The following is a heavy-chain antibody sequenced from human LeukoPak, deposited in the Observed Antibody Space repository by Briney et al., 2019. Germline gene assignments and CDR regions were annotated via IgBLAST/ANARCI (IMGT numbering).Heavy chain of an antibody. D-gene: IGHD4-17*01. CDR2: IYPGESDI. CDR3: ARASGDGRFDY. J-gene: IGHJ4*02. CDR1: GYNFLTYW. Sequence: GESLKISCKVSGYNFLTYWIGWVRQMPGKGREWMGIIYPGESDIRYSPSFQGQVTISADKSISTAYLQWSSLRASDTAIYYCARASGDGRFDYWGQGTLVTVSS. V-gene: IGHV5-51*01.